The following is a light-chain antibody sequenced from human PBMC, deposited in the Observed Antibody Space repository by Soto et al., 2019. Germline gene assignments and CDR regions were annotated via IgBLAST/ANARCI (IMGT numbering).Light chain of an antibody. V-gene: IGKV3-20*01. CDR2: GAS. CDR1: QSVSSTY. J-gene: IGKJ1*01. Sequence: EFVLTQSPGTLSLSPGERATLSCRASQSVSSTYLAWYQQKPGQAPRLLIYGASSRATGIPDRFSGSGSGTDFTLTIGRLEPEDFAVYYCQHYGTSLWTFGQGTK. CDR3: QHYGTSLWT.